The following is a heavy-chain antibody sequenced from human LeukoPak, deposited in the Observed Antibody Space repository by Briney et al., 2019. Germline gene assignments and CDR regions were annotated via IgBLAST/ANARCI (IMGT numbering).Heavy chain of an antibody. J-gene: IGHJ3*02. Sequence: GESLKISCKGSGYSFTSYWIGWVRQMPGKGLEWMGIIYPGDSDTRYSPSFQGQVTISADKSISTAYLQWSSLKASDTAMYYCARHPLVGGSTRGAFDIWGQGTMVTVSS. CDR3: ARHPLVGGSTRGAFDI. CDR1: GYSFTSYW. CDR2: IYPGDSDT. V-gene: IGHV5-51*01. D-gene: IGHD1-26*01.